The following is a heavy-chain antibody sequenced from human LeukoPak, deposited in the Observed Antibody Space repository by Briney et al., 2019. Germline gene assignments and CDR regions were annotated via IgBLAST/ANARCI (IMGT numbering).Heavy chain of an antibody. CDR3: ARIETGSGRDY. CDR2: IDYSGST. V-gene: IGHV4-39*01. D-gene: IGHD2-15*01. J-gene: IGHJ4*02. CDR1: GGSISSSSYY. Sequence: SETLSLTCTVSGGSISSSSYYWGWLRQPPGKGLEAIGSIDYSGSTYYNPALKSRVTISVDTSKNQFSLKLSSVPAADTSVYSCARIETGSGRDYWGQGTLVTVSS.